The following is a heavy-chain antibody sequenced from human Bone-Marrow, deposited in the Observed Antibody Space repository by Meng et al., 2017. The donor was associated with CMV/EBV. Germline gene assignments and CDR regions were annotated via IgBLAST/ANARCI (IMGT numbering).Heavy chain of an antibody. D-gene: IGHD1-1*01. CDR1: GGTFSSYT. V-gene: IGHV1-69*02. Sequence: SVKVSCKASGGTFSSYTINWVRQAPGHGLEWMGRIIPILGIANYAQKFQGRVTITTDTSTSTAYMELNSLRSEDTAVYYCASHPRQRAPYNYWGQGTLVTFSS. CDR3: ASHPRQRAPYNY. CDR2: IIPILGIA. J-gene: IGHJ4*02.